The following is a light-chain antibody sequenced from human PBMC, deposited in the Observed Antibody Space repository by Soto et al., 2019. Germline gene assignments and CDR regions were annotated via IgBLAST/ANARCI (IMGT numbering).Light chain of an antibody. CDR2: RNN. CDR3: ATWDESLNGFYV. Sequence: QSVLAQPPSASGTPGQGVTISCSGSTSNIGSNYVYWYQQLPGTAPNLLIYRNNQRPSGVPDRFSGSKSGTSASLAISGLRSDDEADYFCATWDESLNGFYVFGPGTKVTVL. CDR1: TSNIGSNY. V-gene: IGLV1-47*01. J-gene: IGLJ1*01.